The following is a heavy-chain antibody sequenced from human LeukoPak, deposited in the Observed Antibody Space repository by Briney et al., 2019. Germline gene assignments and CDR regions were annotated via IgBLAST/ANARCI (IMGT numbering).Heavy chain of an antibody. CDR2: ISGGSRNI. Sequence: PGGSLRLSCAASGFTFSGYWMHWVRQAPGKGLVWVAGISGGSRNIRYADSVKGRFTTSRDNSQKTLYLQMNSLRAEDTAVYYCAKDQGTAIFGVIIPDWYFDLWGRGTLVTVS. CDR1: GFTFSGYW. D-gene: IGHD3-3*01. V-gene: IGHV3-23*01. CDR3: AKDQGTAIFGVIIPDWYFDL. J-gene: IGHJ2*01.